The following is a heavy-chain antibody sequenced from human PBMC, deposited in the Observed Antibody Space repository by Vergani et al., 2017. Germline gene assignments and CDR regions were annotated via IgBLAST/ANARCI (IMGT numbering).Heavy chain of an antibody. D-gene: IGHD2-2*02. CDR1: GYSFTSYW. CDR3: AIVRGAVPAAIGSFDP. CDR2: IDPSDSYT. Sequence: EVQLVQSGAEVKKPGESLRISCKGSGYSFTSYWISWVRQMPGKGLEWMGRIDPSDSYTNYSPSFQGQVTISADKSISTAYLQWSSLKASDTAMYYCAIVRGAVPAAIGSFDPWGQGTLVTVSS. J-gene: IGHJ5*02. V-gene: IGHV5-10-1*03.